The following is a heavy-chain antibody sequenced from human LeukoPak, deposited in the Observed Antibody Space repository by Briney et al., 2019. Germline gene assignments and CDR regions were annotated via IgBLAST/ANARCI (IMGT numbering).Heavy chain of an antibody. CDR2: ISVYNGNT. CDR3: ARVYYYGMDA. J-gene: IGHJ6*02. V-gene: IGHV1-18*01. CDR1: GGTFSSYA. Sequence: ASVKVSCKASGGTFSSYAINWVRQAPGQGLEWMGWISVYNGNTNYAQKFQGRVTMTTDTSTSTAYMELRSLRSDDTAVYYCARVYYYGMDAWGQGTTVTVSS.